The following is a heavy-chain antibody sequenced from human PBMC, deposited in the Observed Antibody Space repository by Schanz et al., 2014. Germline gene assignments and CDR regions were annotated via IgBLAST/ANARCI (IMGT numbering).Heavy chain of an antibody. CDR2: IFHSGTT. CDR1: GGSITSNSYY. Sequence: QLQLQESGPGLVKPSETLSLTCSVSGGSITSNSYYWGWIRQPPGKGLEWIGEIFHSGTTNYNPSLESRVTISVDKSKNQFSLILSSMTAADTAVYYCTRSTLWSYDVWGRGTMVIVSS. J-gene: IGHJ3*01. D-gene: IGHD2-21*01. CDR3: TRSTLWSYDV. V-gene: IGHV4-61*05.